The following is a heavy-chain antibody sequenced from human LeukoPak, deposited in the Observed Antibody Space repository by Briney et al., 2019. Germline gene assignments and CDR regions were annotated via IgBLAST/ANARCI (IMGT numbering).Heavy chain of an antibody. D-gene: IGHD5-24*01. J-gene: IGHJ4*02. CDR3: ARLTGGWLQYSFDY. CDR2: IYHSGST. V-gene: IGHV4-30-2*01. Sequence: SETLSLTCAVSGGSISSGGYSWSWLRQPPGKGLEWIGYIYHSGSTYYNPSLKSRVTISVDRSKNQFSLKLSSVTAADTAVYYCARLTGGWLQYSFDYWGQGTLVTVSS. CDR1: GGSISSGGYS.